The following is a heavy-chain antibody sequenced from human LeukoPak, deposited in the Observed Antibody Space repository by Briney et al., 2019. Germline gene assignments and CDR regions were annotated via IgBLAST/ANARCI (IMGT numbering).Heavy chain of an antibody. Sequence: GGSLRLSCAASGLTFSSYSMNWVRQAPGKGLEWVSSISSSSSYIYYADSVKVRFTITRDNAKNSLYLQMNSLRAEDTAVYYCARGGGLAAADHYYGRGTLVTVSS. V-gene: IGHV3-21*01. J-gene: IGHJ4*02. CDR3: ARGGGLAAADHY. D-gene: IGHD6-13*01. CDR1: GLTFSSYS. CDR2: ISSSSSYI.